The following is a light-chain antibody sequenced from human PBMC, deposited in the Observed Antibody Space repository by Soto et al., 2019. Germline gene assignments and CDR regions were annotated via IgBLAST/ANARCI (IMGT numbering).Light chain of an antibody. CDR2: SAT. J-gene: IGKJ3*01. CDR3: EHNYSSPR. V-gene: IGKV1-39*01. CDR1: QSISNL. Sequence: DIQMTQSPSSLSASVGDIVTITCRASQSISNLIHWYQQKREKAPKLLISSATTLESGVPSRFIGSGSESDLTLTITSLQPDDFEAYYCEHNYSSPRFGHATNVD.